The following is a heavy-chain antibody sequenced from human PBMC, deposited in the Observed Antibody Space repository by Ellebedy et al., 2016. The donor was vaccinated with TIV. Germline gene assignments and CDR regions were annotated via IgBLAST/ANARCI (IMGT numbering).Heavy chain of an antibody. J-gene: IGHJ4*02. V-gene: IGHV3-30*04. CDR2: ISHDGRNN. Sequence: PGGSLRLSCAASGFTFSSFAMHWVRQAPGKGLEWVAVISHDGRNNYYADSVKGRFTISRDNSKNTLFLQMNSLRAEDTALYYCARDYQVLLISLPDFWGQGTLVTVSS. D-gene: IGHD4/OR15-4a*01. CDR1: GFTFSSFA. CDR3: ARDYQVLLISLPDF.